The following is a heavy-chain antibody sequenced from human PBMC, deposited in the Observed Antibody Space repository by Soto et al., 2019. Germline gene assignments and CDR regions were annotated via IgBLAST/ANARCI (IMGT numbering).Heavy chain of an antibody. CDR3: AKGRVIPTADFDY. Sequence: GGSLRLSCAASGFTFSTYVLNWVRQAPGKGLEWVSAISGSGDSTYYADSVKGRFTISRDNSKNTLHLQMNSLRAEDTAIYYCAKGRVIPTADFDYWGQGTQVTVSS. V-gene: IGHV3-23*01. D-gene: IGHD2-2*01. CDR1: GFTFSTYV. J-gene: IGHJ4*02. CDR2: ISGSGDST.